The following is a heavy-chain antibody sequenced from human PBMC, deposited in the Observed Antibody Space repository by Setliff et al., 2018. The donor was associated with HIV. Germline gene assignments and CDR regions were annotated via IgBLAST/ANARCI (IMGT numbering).Heavy chain of an antibody. CDR3: TRNEI. Sequence: FSFSRYWMGWVRQAPGKGPEWVANIKEDGSEIYYVDSVKGRFTISRDNAKNSLYLQMDSLRAEDTAVYYCTRNEIWGQGTLVTVSS. CDR1: FSFSRYW. D-gene: IGHD1-1*01. J-gene: IGHJ4*02. CDR2: IKEDGSEI. V-gene: IGHV3-7*01.